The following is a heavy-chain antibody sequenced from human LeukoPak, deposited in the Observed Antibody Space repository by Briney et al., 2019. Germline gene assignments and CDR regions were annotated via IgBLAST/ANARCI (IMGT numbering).Heavy chain of an antibody. D-gene: IGHD1-14*01. V-gene: IGHV1-24*01. CDR3: ASVRNAETSDAFDI. Sequence: GASVKVSCKVSGYTLTEISIHWVRQAPGKGLEWMGGFDPEDGETIYAQRFQGRVTMTEDTSADTAYMELSSLRSEDTAVYYCASVRNAETSDAFDIWGQGTMVTVSS. CDR2: FDPEDGET. CDR1: GYTLTEIS. J-gene: IGHJ3*02.